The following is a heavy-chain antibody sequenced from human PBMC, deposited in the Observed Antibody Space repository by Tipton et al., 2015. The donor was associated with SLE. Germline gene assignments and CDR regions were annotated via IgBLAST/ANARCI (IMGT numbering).Heavy chain of an antibody. J-gene: IGHJ4*02. Sequence: LRLSCTVSGGSISSHYWSWIRQPPGKGLEWIGYIYYSGSTNYNPSLKSRVTISVDTSKNQFSLKLSSVTAADTAVYYCARDVTMVRGVRGFDYWGQGTLVTVSS. CDR1: GGSISSHY. CDR3: ARDVTMVRGVRGFDY. V-gene: IGHV4-59*11. D-gene: IGHD3-10*01. CDR2: IYYSGST.